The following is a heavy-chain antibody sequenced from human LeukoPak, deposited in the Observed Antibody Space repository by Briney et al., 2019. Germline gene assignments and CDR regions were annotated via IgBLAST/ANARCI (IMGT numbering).Heavy chain of an antibody. J-gene: IGHJ2*01. Sequence: PSETLSLTCAVSGYSISSGYYWGWIRQPPGKGLEWIGSIYHSGNTYYNPSLKSRVTIPVDTSKNQFFLKVTSVTAADAAVYYCARPKYGDAAYFALWGRGALVTVSS. CDR3: ARPKYGDAAYFAL. CDR2: IYHSGNT. CDR1: GYSISSGYY. D-gene: IGHD4-17*01. V-gene: IGHV4-38-2*01.